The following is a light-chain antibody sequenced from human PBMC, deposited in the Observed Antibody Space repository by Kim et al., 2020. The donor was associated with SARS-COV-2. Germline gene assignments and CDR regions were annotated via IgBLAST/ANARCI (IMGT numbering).Light chain of an antibody. V-gene: IGLV2-14*03. CDR1: YDDIGGYDY. Sequence: QSALAQPASVSGTPGQSITISCTGTYDDIGGYDYVSWYQQYPGRAPKLTIYEVFKRPANVSHRFSGSRSGNTASLTISGLQPEDEATYFCSSYTSRSLVIFGGGTRLTVL. CDR2: EVF. J-gene: IGLJ2*01. CDR3: SSYTSRSLVI.